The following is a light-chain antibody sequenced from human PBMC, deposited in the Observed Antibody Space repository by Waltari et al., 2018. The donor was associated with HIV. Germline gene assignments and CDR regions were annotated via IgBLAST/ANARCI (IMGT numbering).Light chain of an antibody. CDR3: QQYENWPPIT. Sequence: IVMTQSPPTLSVSPGERVTLSCRASQSVNYNLAWYQQKPCQAPRLLIYGASGRAAGIPARFSGSGSGTEFTLTISSLQSEEFAVYYCQQYENWPPITFGQGTRLEIK. CDR1: QSVNYN. CDR2: GAS. V-gene: IGKV3-15*01. J-gene: IGKJ5*01.